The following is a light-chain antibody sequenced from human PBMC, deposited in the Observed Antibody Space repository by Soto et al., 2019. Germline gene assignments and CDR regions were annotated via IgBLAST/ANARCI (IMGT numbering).Light chain of an antibody. Sequence: EIVLTQSSGTLSLSPGDRATLSCRASQSVSSSYLAWYQQKPGQSPRLLIYGASRRATGIPDRFSGSGSGTDFTLTISRLEPQDFAVYSCQQYGSSPRTFGQGTKVDIK. CDR1: QSVSSSY. CDR3: QQYGSSPRT. J-gene: IGKJ1*01. CDR2: GAS. V-gene: IGKV3-20*01.